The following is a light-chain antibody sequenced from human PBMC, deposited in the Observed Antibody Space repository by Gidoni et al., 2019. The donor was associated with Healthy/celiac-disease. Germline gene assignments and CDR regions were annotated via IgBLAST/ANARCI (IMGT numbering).Light chain of an antibody. CDR2: GAS. Sequence: EIVLTQSPGTLSLSPGERATLSCRASQSVSSSYLAWYQQKPGQAPRLLIYGASSRATGIPERFKGSGSGTDFTFTISRLEPEDFAVYYCQQYGSLLPMYTFGQGTKLEIK. CDR1: QSVSSSY. CDR3: QQYGSLLPMYT. J-gene: IGKJ2*01. V-gene: IGKV3-20*01.